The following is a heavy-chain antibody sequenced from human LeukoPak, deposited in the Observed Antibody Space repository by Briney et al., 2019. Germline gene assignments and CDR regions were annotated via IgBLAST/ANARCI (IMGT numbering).Heavy chain of an antibody. CDR1: GYTFTGY. D-gene: IGHD6-19*01. Sequence: ASVKVSCKASGYTFTGYMHWVRQAPGEGLEWMGWINPNSGGTKYAQKFQGRVTMTRDTSINTAYMEVRRLTSDDTAVYYCARERGTLAVAGDAVDIWGQGTMVTVSS. J-gene: IGHJ3*02. CDR2: INPNSGGT. V-gene: IGHV1-2*02. CDR3: ARERGTLAVAGDAVDI.